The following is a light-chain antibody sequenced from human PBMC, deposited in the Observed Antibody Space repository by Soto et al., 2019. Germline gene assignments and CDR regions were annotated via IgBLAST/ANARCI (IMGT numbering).Light chain of an antibody. CDR2: SDD. CDR1: SSNIGSYP. V-gene: IGLV1-47*02. CDR3: AACEASLSGHV. J-gene: IGLJ1*01. Sequence: QSVLTQSPSASGTPWQSVTISCYGSSSNIGSYPVYWYQQLPGTAPKLRINSDDQRPSGVPDRFSASKSGNSAYLAISGLRSEDEADEYGAACEASLSGHVFGAGTKRTVL.